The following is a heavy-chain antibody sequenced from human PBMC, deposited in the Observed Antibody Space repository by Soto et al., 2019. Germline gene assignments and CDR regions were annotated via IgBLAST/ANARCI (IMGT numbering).Heavy chain of an antibody. CDR2: INPKGDSI. D-gene: IGHD3-10*01. V-gene: IGHV3-48*01. J-gene: IGHJ3*01. CDR3: ARDTSPVDYVAGIYYDALDV. Sequence: GGSLRLSCAPFGFTFTSYSMNWVRQAPGKGLEWLSYINPKGDSIYYADSVKGRFTISRDNVQNSLYLQMNSLRAEDTAVYYCARDTSPVDYVAGIYYDALDVWGPGTMVTVSS. CDR1: GFTFTSYS.